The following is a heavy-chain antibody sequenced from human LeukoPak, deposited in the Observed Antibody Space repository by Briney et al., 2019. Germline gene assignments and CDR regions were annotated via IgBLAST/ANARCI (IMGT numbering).Heavy chain of an antibody. Sequence: SETLSLTCTVSGGSISNYYWSWIRQPPGKGLEWIGYIYYSGSTNYNPSLKSRVTISVDTSKNQFSLKLSSVTAADTAVYYCARDLRGYDPFDYWGQGTLVTVSS. CDR3: ARDLRGYDPFDY. J-gene: IGHJ4*02. CDR2: IYYSGST. V-gene: IGHV4-59*01. CDR1: GGSISNYY. D-gene: IGHD5-12*01.